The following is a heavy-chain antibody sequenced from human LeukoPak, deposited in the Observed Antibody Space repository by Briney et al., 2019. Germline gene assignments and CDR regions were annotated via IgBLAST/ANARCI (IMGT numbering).Heavy chain of an antibody. Sequence: GESLKISCKGSGYSLSYYWIAWVRQMPGKGLEWMGIIYPGDSDTRYSPSFQGQVTISADKSISTAYLQWSSLKASGTAMYYCASGGDYGDYVYYGMGVWGQGTMVTVSS. CDR1: GYSLSYYW. V-gene: IGHV5-51*01. J-gene: IGHJ6*02. CDR3: ASGGDYGDYVYYGMGV. CDR2: IYPGDSDT. D-gene: IGHD2-21*02.